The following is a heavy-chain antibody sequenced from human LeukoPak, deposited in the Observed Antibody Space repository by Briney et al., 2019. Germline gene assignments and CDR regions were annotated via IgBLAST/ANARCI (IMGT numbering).Heavy chain of an antibody. V-gene: IGHV4-34*01. CDR1: GGSFSGYY. CDR2: INHSGST. Sequence: SETLSLTCAVYGGSFSGYYWSWIRQPPGKGLEWIGEINHSGSTNYNPSLKSRVTISVDTSKNQFSLKLSSVTAADTAVYYCARMREYCSSTSCYSYYFDYWGQGTLVTVSS. CDR3: ARMREYCSSTSCYSYYFDY. D-gene: IGHD2-2*02. J-gene: IGHJ4*02.